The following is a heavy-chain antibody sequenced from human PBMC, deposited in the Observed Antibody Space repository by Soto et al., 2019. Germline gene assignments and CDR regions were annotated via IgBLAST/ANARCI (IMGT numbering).Heavy chain of an antibody. D-gene: IGHD5-12*01. V-gene: IGHV3-66*01. Sequence: EVQLVESGGGLVQPGGSLRLSCAASGFTVSSNYMSWVRQAPGKGLEWVSVIYSGGSTYYADSVKGRFTISRDNSKNTVEPQMNRLRARGTGGEYCARGPPPGDIVATPYWGQGTLVTVSS. CDR1: GFTVSSNY. J-gene: IGHJ4*02. CDR2: IYSGGST. CDR3: ARGPPPGDIVATPY.